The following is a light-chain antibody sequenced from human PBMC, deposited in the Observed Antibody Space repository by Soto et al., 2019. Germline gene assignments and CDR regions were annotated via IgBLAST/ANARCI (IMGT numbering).Light chain of an antibody. CDR3: CSYAGSYTPV. Sequence: QSALTQPRSVFGSPGQSVTISCTGTSSDVGGYNYVSWYQQHPGKAPKLMIYDVSKRPSGVPDRFSGSKSGNTASLTISGLQAEDEADYYCCSYAGSYTPVFGGGTKVTVL. V-gene: IGLV2-11*01. CDR2: DVS. CDR1: SSDVGGYNY. J-gene: IGLJ2*01.